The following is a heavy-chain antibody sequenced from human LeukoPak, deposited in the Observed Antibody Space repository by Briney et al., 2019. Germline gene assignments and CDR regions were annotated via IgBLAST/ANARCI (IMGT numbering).Heavy chain of an antibody. Sequence: PSETLSLTCTVSGGSISSYYWSWIRQPAGKGLEWIGRIYTSGSTNYNPSLKSRVTMSVDTSKNQFSLKLSSVTSADTAVYYCARLGVPALLETENWFDPWGQGTLVTVSS. D-gene: IGHD2-2*01. CDR1: GGSISSYY. J-gene: IGHJ5*02. CDR2: IYTSGST. V-gene: IGHV4-4*07. CDR3: ARLGVPALLETENWFDP.